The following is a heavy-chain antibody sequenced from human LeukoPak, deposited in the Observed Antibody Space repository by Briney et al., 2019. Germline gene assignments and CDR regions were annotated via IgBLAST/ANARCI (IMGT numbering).Heavy chain of an antibody. CDR3: ARRIDFWSGYRIYYYYYYMDV. Sequence: GGSLRLSCAASGFTFSDYYMSWIRQAPGKGLEWVSYISSSGSTIYYADSVKGRFTISRGNAKNSLHLQMNSLRAEDTAVYYCARRIDFWSGYRIYYYYYYMDVWGKGTTVTVSS. V-gene: IGHV3-11*04. CDR1: GFTFSDYY. CDR2: ISSSGSTI. D-gene: IGHD3-3*01. J-gene: IGHJ6*03.